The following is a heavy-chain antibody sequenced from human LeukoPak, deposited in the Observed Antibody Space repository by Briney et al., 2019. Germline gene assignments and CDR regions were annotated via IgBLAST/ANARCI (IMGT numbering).Heavy chain of an antibody. V-gene: IGHV4-59*01. CDR2: ISYSGST. J-gene: IGHJ4*02. CDR1: GGSISSYC. Sequence: SETLSLTCTVSGGSISSYCWSWIRQPPGKGLEWIAYISYSGSTFYNPSLKSRVTISVDTSKNQFSLKLNSLTAADTAVYYCARVPPYSSGRGGFDYWGLGTLVTVSS. D-gene: IGHD6-19*01. CDR3: ARVPPYSSGRGGFDY.